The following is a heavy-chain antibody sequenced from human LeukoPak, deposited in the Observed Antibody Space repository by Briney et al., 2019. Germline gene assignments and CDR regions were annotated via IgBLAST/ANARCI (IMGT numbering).Heavy chain of an antibody. D-gene: IGHD1-7*01. CDR3: AGVNYWNYPF. CDR1: GFTFSDYY. V-gene: IGHV3-11*04. CDR2: ISDTARTK. J-gene: IGHJ4*02. Sequence: GGSLRLSCAASGFTFSDYYTTWIRQTPGKGLEWISYISDTARTKSYADSVKGRFTISRDNAKNSLYLQMNSLRVEDTAVYYCAGVNYWNYPFWGQGTLVTVSS.